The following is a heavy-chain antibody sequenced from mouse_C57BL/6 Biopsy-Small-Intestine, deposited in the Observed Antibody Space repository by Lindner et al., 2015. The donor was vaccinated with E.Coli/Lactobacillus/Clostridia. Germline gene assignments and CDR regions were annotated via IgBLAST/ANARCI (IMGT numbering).Heavy chain of an antibody. Sequence: VQLQESGAELVRPGASVTLSCKASGYTFTDYDMHWVKQTPVHGLEWIGSIDPATGGTAYNQRFQVKAILTADKSSSTAYMDLRSLTSEDSAVYFCARKEGYSNPFAYWGQGTLVTVSA. D-gene: IGHD2-5*01. CDR2: IDPATGGT. J-gene: IGHJ3*01. CDR3: ARKEGYSNPFAY. CDR1: GYTFTDYD. V-gene: IGHV1-15*01.